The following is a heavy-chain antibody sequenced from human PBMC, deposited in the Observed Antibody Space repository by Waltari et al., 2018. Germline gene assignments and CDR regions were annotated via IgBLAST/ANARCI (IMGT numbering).Heavy chain of an antibody. CDR1: GGSIRSGDYY. V-gene: IGHV4-30-4*08. D-gene: IGHD3-10*01. Sequence: QVQLQESGPGLVKPSQTLSLTCTVSGGSIRSGDYYWSWVRQPPGKCLEWIGSIYKSGSAYFNPPLKSRATISLDTSKNHFSLRRTSVTAADAAVYYCARDRGGYYMDVWGQGTTVTVSS. CDR3: ARDRGGYYMDV. J-gene: IGHJ6*03. CDR2: IYKSGSA.